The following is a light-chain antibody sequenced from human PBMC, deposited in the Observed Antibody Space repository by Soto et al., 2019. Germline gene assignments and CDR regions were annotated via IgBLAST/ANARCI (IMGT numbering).Light chain of an antibody. Sequence: DIQMSQSPSTLSVSVGDRVTITCRASQTISSWLAWYQQKPGKAPKRLIYAASSLQSGVPSRFSGSGSGTEFTLTISSLQSEDFAVYYCQQYNNWPLALTFGGGTKVDI. CDR1: QTISSW. J-gene: IGKJ4*01. CDR3: QQYNNWPLALT. V-gene: IGKV1-5*01. CDR2: AAS.